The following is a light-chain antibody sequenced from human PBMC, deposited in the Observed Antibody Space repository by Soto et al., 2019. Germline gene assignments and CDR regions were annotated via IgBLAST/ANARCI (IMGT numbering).Light chain of an antibody. Sequence: EIVLTQSPGALSLSPGESATLSCRASQSVSKNYLAWYQQKPGQAPRLLIYDASNRASGIPDRFSGSGSGTDFTLTISRLEPEDFAVYYCQQCATSPLTFGQGTKVEIK. CDR3: QQCATSPLT. CDR1: QSVSKNY. CDR2: DAS. J-gene: IGKJ1*01. V-gene: IGKV3-20*01.